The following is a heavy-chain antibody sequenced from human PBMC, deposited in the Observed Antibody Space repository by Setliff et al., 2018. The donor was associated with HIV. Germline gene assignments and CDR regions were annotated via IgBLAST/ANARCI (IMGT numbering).Heavy chain of an antibody. Sequence: SVKVSCKSSSFTFSSSALQWVRQARGQRLEWIGWIVVGSSKTKYAERFQERVTLTLDMSTTTTYMELRGLRSEDTAIYYCAASPTSCSGGSCYGHWGQGTLVTVSS. V-gene: IGHV1-58*01. CDR2: IVVGSSKT. J-gene: IGHJ4*02. D-gene: IGHD2-15*01. CDR1: SFTFSSSA. CDR3: AASPTSCSGGSCYGH.